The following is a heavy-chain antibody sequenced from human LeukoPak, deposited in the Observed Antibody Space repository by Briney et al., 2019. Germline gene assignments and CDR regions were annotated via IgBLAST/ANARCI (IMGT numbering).Heavy chain of an antibody. V-gene: IGHV5-51*03. J-gene: IGHJ5*02. CDR1: GYSFSTYW. D-gene: IGHD6-13*01. CDR2: IYPRDSEI. Sequence: KPGESLKISCEGSGYSFSTYWIAWVRQMPGKGLEWMGSIYPRDSEIRYSPSFQGQVTISADNSISTAYLQWSSLKASDTAMYYCARPAYSSSLSSHFDPWGQGTLVTVSS. CDR3: ARPAYSSSLSSHFDP.